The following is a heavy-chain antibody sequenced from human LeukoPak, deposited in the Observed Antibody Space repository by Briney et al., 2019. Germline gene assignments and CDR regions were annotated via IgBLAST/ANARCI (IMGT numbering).Heavy chain of an antibody. D-gene: IGHD3-22*01. CDR1: GGSINSAGYS. Sequence: SETLSLTCAVSGGSINSAGYSWTWIRQPPGKELEWIGNIYYSGSTNYNPSLKSRVTISVDTSKNQFSLKLSSVTAADTAVYYCTRGSIAYYYMDVWGKGTTVTISS. V-gene: IGHV4-61*08. CDR3: TRGSIAYYYMDV. CDR2: IYYSGST. J-gene: IGHJ6*03.